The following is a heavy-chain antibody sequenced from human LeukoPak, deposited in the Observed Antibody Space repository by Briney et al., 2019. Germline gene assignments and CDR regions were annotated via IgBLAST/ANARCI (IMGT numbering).Heavy chain of an antibody. CDR2: IKEDGSAK. Sequence: GGSLRLSCAASGLTFSSNWMSWVRQAPGKGLEWVAHIKEDGSAKYYVDSMKGRFTVSRDNAQNSLFLQMNSLRAEDTAVYYCVSPRRGAGMDVWGQGTTVTVSS. J-gene: IGHJ6*02. V-gene: IGHV3-7*01. D-gene: IGHD4/OR15-4a*01. CDR1: GLTFSSNW. CDR3: VSPRRGAGMDV.